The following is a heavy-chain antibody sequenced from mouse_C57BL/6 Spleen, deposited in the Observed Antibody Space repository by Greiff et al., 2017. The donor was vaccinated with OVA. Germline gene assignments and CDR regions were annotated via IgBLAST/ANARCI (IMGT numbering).Heavy chain of an antibody. CDR1: GYTFTDYN. V-gene: IGHV1-22*01. CDR2: INPNNGGT. D-gene: IGHD1-1*01. Sequence: EVHLVESGPELVKPGASVKMSCKASGYTFTDYNMHWVKQSHGKSLEWIGYINPNNGGTSYNQKFKGKATLTVNKSSSTAYMELRSLTSEDSAVYYYAEDYGSSYNFDYWGQGTTLTVAS. CDR3: AEDYGSSYNFDY. J-gene: IGHJ2*01.